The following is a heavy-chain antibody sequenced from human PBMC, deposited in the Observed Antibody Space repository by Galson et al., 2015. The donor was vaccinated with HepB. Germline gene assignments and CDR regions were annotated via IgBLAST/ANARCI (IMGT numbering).Heavy chain of an antibody. CDR1: GFTFSSYG. V-gene: IGHV3-30*18. CDR2: ISYDGSNK. CDR3: AKDPGYSYGRKNYYYYGMDV. Sequence: SLRLSCAASGFTFSSYGMHWVRQAPGKGLEWVAVISYDGSNKYYADSVKGRFTISRDNSKNTLYLQMNSLRAEDTAVYYCAKDPGYSYGRKNYYYYGMDVWGQGTTVTVSS. J-gene: IGHJ6*02. D-gene: IGHD5-18*01.